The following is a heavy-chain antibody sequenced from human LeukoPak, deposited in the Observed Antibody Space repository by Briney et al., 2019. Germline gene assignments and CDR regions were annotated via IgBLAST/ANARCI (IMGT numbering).Heavy chain of an antibody. CDR2: INPNSGGT. V-gene: IGHV1-2*04. J-gene: IGHJ4*02. Sequence: ASVKVSCKASGYTFTGYYLHRVRQAPGQGLECMGWINPNSGGTNYAQKSRGWVTMTRDTSISTAYMELSRLRSDDTAVYYCARDLYCSGGSCYYFDYWGQGTLVTVSS. D-gene: IGHD2-15*01. CDR1: GYTFTGYY. CDR3: ARDLYCSGGSCYYFDY.